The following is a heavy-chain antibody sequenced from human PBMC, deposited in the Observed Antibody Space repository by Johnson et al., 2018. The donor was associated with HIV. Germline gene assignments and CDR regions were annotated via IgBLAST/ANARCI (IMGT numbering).Heavy chain of an antibody. Sequence: EKLVESGGVLVKPGGSLRLSCAASGFTFSSYAMSWVRQAPGQGLEWVSAISGSGGSTYYADSVTGRFTISRHNSKNTLYLQMNSLRAEDTALYYCAKDGKAAAGTLGDPQSAFDIWGQGTMVTVSS. D-gene: IGHD6-13*01. J-gene: IGHJ3*02. CDR3: AKDGKAAAGTLGDPQSAFDI. CDR2: ISGSGGST. V-gene: IGHV3-23*04. CDR1: GFTFSSYA.